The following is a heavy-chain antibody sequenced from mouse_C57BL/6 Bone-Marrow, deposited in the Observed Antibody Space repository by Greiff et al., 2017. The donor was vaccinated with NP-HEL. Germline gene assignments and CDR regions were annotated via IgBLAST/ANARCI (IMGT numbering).Heavy chain of an antibody. CDR3: AREDSSGSYYFDY. J-gene: IGHJ2*01. V-gene: IGHV1-54*01. Sequence: VQLQQSGAELVRPGTSVKVSCEASGYAFTNYLIEGVKQRPGQGLEWIGVINPGSGGTNYNEKFKGKATLTADKSSSTAYMQLSSLTSEDSAVYFCAREDSSGSYYFDYWGQGTTLTVSS. D-gene: IGHD3-2*02. CDR2: INPGSGGT. CDR1: GYAFTNYL.